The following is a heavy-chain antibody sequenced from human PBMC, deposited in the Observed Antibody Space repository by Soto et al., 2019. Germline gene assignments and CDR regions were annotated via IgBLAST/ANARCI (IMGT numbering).Heavy chain of an antibody. V-gene: IGHV4-34*01. CDR3: ARGGGCSSTSCYAGQSRSQMNWFDP. D-gene: IGHD2-2*01. CDR1: GGSFSGYY. J-gene: IGHJ5*02. Sequence: SETLSLTCAVYGGSFSGYYWSWIRQPPGKGLEWIGEINHSGSTNYNPSLKSRVTISVDTSKNQFSLKLSSVTAADTAVYYCARGGGCSSTSCYAGQSRSQMNWFDPWGQGTLVTVSS. CDR2: INHSGST.